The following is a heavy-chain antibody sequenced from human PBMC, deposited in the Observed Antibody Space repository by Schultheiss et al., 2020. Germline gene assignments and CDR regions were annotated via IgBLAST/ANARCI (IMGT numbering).Heavy chain of an antibody. J-gene: IGHJ5*01. CDR3: ASLRLGPTGRENWFDS. Sequence: GGSLRLSCAASGFTFSSYGMHWVRQAPGKGLEWVAVISYDGSNKYYADSVKGRFTISRDNSKNTLYLQMNSLRAEDTAVYYCASLRLGPTGRENWFDSWGQGTLVTVSS. CDR2: ISYDGSNK. D-gene: IGHD2-8*02. CDR1: GFTFSSYG. V-gene: IGHV3-30*03.